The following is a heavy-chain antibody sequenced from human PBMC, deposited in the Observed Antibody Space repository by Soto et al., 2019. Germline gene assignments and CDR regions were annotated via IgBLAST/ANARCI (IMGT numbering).Heavy chain of an antibody. J-gene: IGHJ6*02. Sequence: SVTLCLTCTVSGGSISSGDYYWSWMRKPTGKGLEWIGYIFYSESAHYIPSLDSGATISGDSSKYHFSLMLNSVPAADTAVCYCARDLSYIGYYYGMGGWGRGSTGPV. V-gene: IGHV4-30-4*01. CDR2: IFYSESA. D-gene: IGHD4-4*01. CDR1: GGSISSGDYY. CDR3: ARDLSYIGYYYGMGG.